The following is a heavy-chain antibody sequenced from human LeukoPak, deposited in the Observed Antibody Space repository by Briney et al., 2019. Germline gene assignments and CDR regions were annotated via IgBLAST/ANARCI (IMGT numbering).Heavy chain of an antibody. Sequence: GASVKVSCKVSGYTLTDLSMHWVRQAPGKGLEGMGGFDPEDGETIYAQKFQGRVTMTEDTSTATASMELSSLRSEDTAVYYCATVLFSSSWSFDYWGQGTLVTVSS. D-gene: IGHD6-13*01. CDR3: ATVLFSSSWSFDY. V-gene: IGHV1-24*01. CDR1: GYTLTDLS. CDR2: FDPEDGET. J-gene: IGHJ4*02.